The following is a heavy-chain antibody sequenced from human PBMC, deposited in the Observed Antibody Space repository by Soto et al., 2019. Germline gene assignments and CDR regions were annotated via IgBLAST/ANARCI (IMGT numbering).Heavy chain of an antibody. CDR2: IYYTGST. CDR3: AKYRRTEAEGFTLDY. D-gene: IGHD6-13*01. Sequence: SETLSLTCAVYGGSFGGYYWSWIRQPPGKRLEWIGYIYYTGSTTYNPSLESRVTMSVDTSKNQFSLKLSSVNAADTAVYYCAKYRRTEAEGFTLDYWGRGTLVTVSS. V-gene: IGHV4-59*01. J-gene: IGHJ4*02. CDR1: GGSFGGYY.